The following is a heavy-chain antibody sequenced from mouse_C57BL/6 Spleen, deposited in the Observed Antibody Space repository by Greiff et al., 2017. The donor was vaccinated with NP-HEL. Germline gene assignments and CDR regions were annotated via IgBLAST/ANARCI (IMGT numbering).Heavy chain of an antibody. CDR3: TNHLLGIAY. V-gene: IGHV14-4*01. D-gene: IGHD2-1*01. CDR2: IDPENGDT. J-gene: IGHJ3*01. CDR1: GFNIKDDY. Sequence: EVQLQQSGAELVRPGASVKLSCTASGFNIKDDYMHWVKQRPEQGLEWIGWIDPENGDTEYASKFQGKATITADTSSNTAYLQLSSLTSEDTAVYYCTNHLLGIAYWGQGTLVTVSA.